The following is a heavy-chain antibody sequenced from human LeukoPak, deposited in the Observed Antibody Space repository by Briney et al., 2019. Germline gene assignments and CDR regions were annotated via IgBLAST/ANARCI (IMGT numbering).Heavy chain of an antibody. V-gene: IGHV3-66*01. D-gene: IGHD5-18*01. Sequence: PGGSLRLSCAASGFTVNSNYMSWVRQSPGKGLEWVSVIYSGGSTYYADSVKGRFTISRDNSKNTMYLQMNSLRAEDTAVYYCARADWDTAMIDYWGQGTVVTVSS. CDR3: ARADWDTAMIDY. CDR1: GFTVNSNY. J-gene: IGHJ4*02. CDR2: IYSGGST.